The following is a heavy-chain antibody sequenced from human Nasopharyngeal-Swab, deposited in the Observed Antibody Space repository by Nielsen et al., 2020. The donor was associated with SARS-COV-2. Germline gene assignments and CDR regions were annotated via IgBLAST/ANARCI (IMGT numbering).Heavy chain of an antibody. CDR3: PSQWTAAGTLDY. CDR2: ISGDGGST. Sequence: GGSLRLSCPASGSTSADYALHWVRQAPGKGLEWVSFISGDGGSTCYADSVKGRFTTSRDNNKNPLYLQMNSLRTEDTALYYCPSQWTAAGTLDYWGQGTLVTVSS. J-gene: IGHJ4*02. CDR1: GSTSADYA. D-gene: IGHD6-13*01. V-gene: IGHV3-43*02.